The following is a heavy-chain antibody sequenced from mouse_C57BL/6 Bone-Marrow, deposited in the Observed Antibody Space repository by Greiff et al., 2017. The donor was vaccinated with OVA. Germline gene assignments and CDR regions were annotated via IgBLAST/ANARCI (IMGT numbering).Heavy chain of an antibody. V-gene: IGHV2-5*01. D-gene: IGHD2-10*01. CDR2: IWRGGST. J-gene: IGHJ4*01. Sequence: VQLMESGPGLVQPSQSLSITCTVSGFSLTSYGVHWVRQSPGKGLEWLGVIWRGGSTDYNAAFMSRLSITKDNSKSQVFFKMNSLQADDTAIYYCAKNFPYFYAMDYWGQGTSVTVSS. CDR1: GFSLTSYG. CDR3: AKNFPYFYAMDY.